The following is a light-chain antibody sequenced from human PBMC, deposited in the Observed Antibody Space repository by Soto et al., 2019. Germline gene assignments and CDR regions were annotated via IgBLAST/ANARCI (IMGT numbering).Light chain of an antibody. J-gene: IGLJ1*01. CDR1: SSNDGGYDY. CDR3: SSYTTTRTRV. CDR2: DVS. Sequence: ALTQPASVSGSPGQSITISCTGTSSNDGGYDYVSWYQQHPGKALILMIYDVSNRPSGVSYRFSGSKSGSTASLTISGLQAEDEADYYCSSYTTTRTRVFGTGTKVTVL. V-gene: IGLV2-14*03.